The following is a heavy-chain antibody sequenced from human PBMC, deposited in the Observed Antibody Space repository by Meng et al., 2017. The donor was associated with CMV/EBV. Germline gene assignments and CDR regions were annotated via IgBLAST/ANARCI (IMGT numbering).Heavy chain of an antibody. Sequence: GESLKISCKASGYTFTSYGISWVRQAPGQGLEWMGWISAYNGNTNYAQKLQGRVTMTTDTSTSTAYMELRSLRSDDTAVYYCARLSGPQYYYDSSGYYNYWGQGTLVTVSS. J-gene: IGHJ4*02. D-gene: IGHD3-22*01. CDR3: ARLSGPQYYYDSSGYYNY. CDR2: ISAYNGNT. CDR1: GYTFTSYG. V-gene: IGHV1-18*01.